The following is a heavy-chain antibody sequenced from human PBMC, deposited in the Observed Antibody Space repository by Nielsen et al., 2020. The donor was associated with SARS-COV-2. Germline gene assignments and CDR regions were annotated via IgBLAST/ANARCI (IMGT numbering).Heavy chain of an antibody. CDR1: GFTFSSYG. CDR2: ISYDGSNK. D-gene: IGHD3-10*01. Sequence: GESLKISCAASGFTFSSYGMHWVRQAPGKGLEWVAVISYDGSNKYYADSVKGRFTISRDNSKNTLYLQMNSLRAEDTAVYYCARARGGSYWNAFDIWGQGTMVTVSS. V-gene: IGHV3-30*03. CDR3: ARARGGSYWNAFDI. J-gene: IGHJ3*02.